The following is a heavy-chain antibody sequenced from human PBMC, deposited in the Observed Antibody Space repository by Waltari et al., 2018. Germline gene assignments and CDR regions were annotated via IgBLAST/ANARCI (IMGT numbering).Heavy chain of an antibody. Sequence: EVQLLESGGGLVQPGGSLRLSCEASGFKFSSYGMSWVRQAPGKGLEGVSVISDSGGTKYYADSVKGRFTISRDNSKNTLQMQMNSLTAEDTAVYYCVKGALSAKKFDGWGQGILVTVSS. D-gene: IGHD6-19*01. CDR3: VKGALSAKKFDG. V-gene: IGHV3-23*01. CDR1: GFKFSSYG. CDR2: ISDSGGTK. J-gene: IGHJ4*02.